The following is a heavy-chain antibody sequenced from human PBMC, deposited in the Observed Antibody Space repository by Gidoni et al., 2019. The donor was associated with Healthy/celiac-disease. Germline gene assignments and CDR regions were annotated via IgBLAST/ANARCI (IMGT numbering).Heavy chain of an antibody. Sequence: DVQLVESGGGLVQPRGTLRLYCEASGFTFSSYEMSWVRQAPGEGLEWIAYISSSGGTIYYADSVKGRFTISRDNAKNSLELQMNSLRAEDTAVYYCARGYIRDWYRTGIYFDYWGQGNLVTVSS. CDR1: GFTFSSYE. CDR2: ISSSGGTI. V-gene: IGHV3-48*03. CDR3: ARGYIRDWYRTGIYFDY. D-gene: IGHD6-19*01. J-gene: IGHJ4*02.